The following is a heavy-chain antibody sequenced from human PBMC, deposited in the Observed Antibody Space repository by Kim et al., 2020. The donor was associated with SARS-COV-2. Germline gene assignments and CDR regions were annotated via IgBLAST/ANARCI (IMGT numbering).Heavy chain of an antibody. D-gene: IGHD6-13*01. CDR3: ARGDRRSWVFEY. CDR2: ISYDGSNK. V-gene: IGHV3-30*03. J-gene: IGHJ4*02. Sequence: GGSLRLSCAASGFTFSSYGMHWVRQAPGKGLEWVAVISYDGSNKYYADSVKGRFTISRDNSKNTLYLQMNSLRAEDTAVYYCARGDRRSWVFEYWGQRTLVTVSS. CDR1: GFTFSSYG.